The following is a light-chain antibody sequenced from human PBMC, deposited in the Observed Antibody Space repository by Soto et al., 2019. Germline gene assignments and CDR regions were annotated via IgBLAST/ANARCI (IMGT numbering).Light chain of an antibody. V-gene: IGKV1-13*02. CDR3: QQFNSYPPLT. CDR1: QGISSS. Sequence: AIQLTQSPSSLSASVGDRVTITCRARQGISSSLAWYQQKPGKAPKLLIYDASSLESGVPSRFSGSGSGTDFILTISSLQPEDFATYYSQQFNSYPPLTFGGGTKVEIK. CDR2: DAS. J-gene: IGKJ4*01.